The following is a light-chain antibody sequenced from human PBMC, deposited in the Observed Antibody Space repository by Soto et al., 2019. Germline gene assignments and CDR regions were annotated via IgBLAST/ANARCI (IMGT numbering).Light chain of an antibody. Sequence: DIQMTQSPSSVSASVGDRLTITCRASQGIGTWLAWYQQKPGKAPKLLIYTASSLHNGVPSRFSGSGSGTDFTLTINSLQPEDFATYYCQQTNIFPGTFGQGTKLEIK. CDR3: QQTNIFPGT. J-gene: IGKJ2*01. V-gene: IGKV1-12*01. CDR1: QGIGTW. CDR2: TAS.